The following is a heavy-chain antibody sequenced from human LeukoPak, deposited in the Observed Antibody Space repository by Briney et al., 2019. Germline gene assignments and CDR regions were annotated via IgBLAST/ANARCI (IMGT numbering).Heavy chain of an antibody. Sequence: SQTLSLTCTVSGGSISSGGYYWSWIRQHPGKGLEWIGYIYYSGSTYYNPSLKSRVIISVDTSKNQFSLKLSSVTAADTAVYYCARGGTCGGDCYSTVPYYYYGMDVWGQGTTVTVSS. V-gene: IGHV4-31*03. D-gene: IGHD2-21*02. CDR1: GGSISSGGYY. J-gene: IGHJ6*02. CDR3: ARGGTCGGDCYSTVPYYYYGMDV. CDR2: IYYSGST.